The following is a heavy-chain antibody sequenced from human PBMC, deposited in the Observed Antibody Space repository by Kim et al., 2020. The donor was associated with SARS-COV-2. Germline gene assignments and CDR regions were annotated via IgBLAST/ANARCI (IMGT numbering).Heavy chain of an antibody. CDR2: ISSDGGST. D-gene: IGHD3-10*01. V-gene: IGHV3-64*05. Sequence: GGSLSLSCSASGFTFSNYAMHWVRQAPGKGLEYVSAISSDGGSTYYADPVKGRFTISRDNSKNMLYVQMSSLRVEDTAIYYCVTRNYYNSGGNYEGGPF. J-gene: IGHJ3*01. CDR1: GFTFSNYA. CDR3: VTRNYYNSGGNYEGGPF.